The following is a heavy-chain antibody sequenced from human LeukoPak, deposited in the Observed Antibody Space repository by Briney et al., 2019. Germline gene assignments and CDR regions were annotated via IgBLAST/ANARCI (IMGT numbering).Heavy chain of an antibody. CDR2: IIPIFGTA. J-gene: IGHJ3*02. V-gene: IGHV1-69*06. CDR1: GGTFSSYA. Sequence: GASVKVSCKASGGTFSSYAISWVRQAPGQGLEWMGGIIPIFGTANYAQKFQGRVTITADKSTSTAYMELSSLRAEDTAVYYCARFSEETDAFDIWGQGTMVTVSS. CDR3: ARFSEETDAFDI.